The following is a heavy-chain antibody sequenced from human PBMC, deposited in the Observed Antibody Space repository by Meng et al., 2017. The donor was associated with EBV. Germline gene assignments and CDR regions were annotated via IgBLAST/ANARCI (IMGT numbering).Heavy chain of an antibody. J-gene: IGHJ4*02. CDR1: GASVSGGTFH. V-gene: IGHV4-61*01. CDR3: AKSSSSTPGVVDS. Sequence: QVQLQESGPGLVKPSXXLSLTCTVPGASVSGGTFHWSWIRQPPGKELEWIGYIYDGGTTIYNPSLKSRVTIFLDTSRNQFSLGLRSVTTADTAVYYCAKSSSSTPGVVDSWGQGTLGTVSS. D-gene: IGHD6-6*01. CDR2: IYDGGTT.